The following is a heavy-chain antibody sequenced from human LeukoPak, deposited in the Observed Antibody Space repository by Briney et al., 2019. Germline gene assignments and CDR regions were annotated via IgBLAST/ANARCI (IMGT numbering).Heavy chain of an antibody. CDR1: GGSFSTYA. CDR3: ATDDGSSTLGFHS. D-gene: IGHD1-26*01. CDR2: IVPIIGTT. J-gene: IGHJ5*01. Sequence: SVTVSCTASGGSFSTYAFNWGRRAPGHGRQWMGGIVPIIGTTNYAQQFQGRVTMTTDESTTTAFMELSSLRSEDTAVYYCATDDGSSTLGFHSWGQGTLLTVSS. V-gene: IGHV1-69*05.